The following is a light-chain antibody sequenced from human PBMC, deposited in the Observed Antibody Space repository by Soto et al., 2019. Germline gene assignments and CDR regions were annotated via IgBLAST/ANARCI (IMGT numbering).Light chain of an antibody. CDR1: QSGTSSY. Sequence: EIVLTQSPGTLSLSPGEIATLSFSASQSGTSSYLAWYQQKPGQAPRLLIYGASTRATGIPARFSGSGSGTEFTLTISSLQSEDFAVYYCQQYNNWPQTFGQGTKVDIK. V-gene: IGKV3-15*01. J-gene: IGKJ1*01. CDR3: QQYNNWPQT. CDR2: GAS.